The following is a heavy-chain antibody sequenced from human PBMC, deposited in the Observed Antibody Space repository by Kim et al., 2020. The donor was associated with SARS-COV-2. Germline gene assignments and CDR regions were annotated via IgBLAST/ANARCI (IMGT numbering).Heavy chain of an antibody. D-gene: IGHD1-26*01. CDR1: GGSFSGYY. Sequence: SETLSLTCAVYGGSFSGYYWSWIRQPPGKGLEWIGEINHSGSTNYNPSLKSRVTISVDTSKNQFSLKLSSVTAADTAVYYCARKLMGGLVDYWGQGTLVT. J-gene: IGHJ4*02. CDR2: INHSGST. CDR3: ARKLMGGLVDY. V-gene: IGHV4-34*01.